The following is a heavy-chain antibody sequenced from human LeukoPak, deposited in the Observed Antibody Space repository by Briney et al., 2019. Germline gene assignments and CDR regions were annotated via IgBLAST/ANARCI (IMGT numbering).Heavy chain of an antibody. V-gene: IGHV3-30*18. Sequence: GRSLRLSCAASGFTFSSYGVHWVRQAPGKGLEWVAVISYDGSNKYYADSVKGRFTISRDNSKNTLYLQMNSLRAEDTAVYYCAKDDSPGTSGDIDYWGQGTLVTVSS. CDR2: ISYDGSNK. CDR1: GFTFSSYG. CDR3: AKDDSPGTSGDIDY. D-gene: IGHD1-26*01. J-gene: IGHJ4*02.